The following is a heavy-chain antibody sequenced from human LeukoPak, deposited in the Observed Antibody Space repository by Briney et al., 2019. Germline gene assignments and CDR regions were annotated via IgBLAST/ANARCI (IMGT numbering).Heavy chain of an antibody. D-gene: IGHD2-2*01. V-gene: IGHV4-59*01. Sequence: SETLSLTCTVSGGSISSYYWSWIRQPPGKGLEWIGYIYYSGSTNYNPSLKSRVTISVDTSKNQFSLKLSSVTAADTAVYYCARGRGYCSSTSCDSYYFDYWGQGTLVTVSS. CDR3: ARGRGYCSSTSCDSYYFDY. J-gene: IGHJ4*02. CDR1: GGSISSYY. CDR2: IYYSGST.